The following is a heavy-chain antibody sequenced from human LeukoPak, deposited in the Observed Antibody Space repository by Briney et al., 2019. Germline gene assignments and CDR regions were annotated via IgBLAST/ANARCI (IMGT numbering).Heavy chain of an antibody. CDR3: ARGRVSSSTWYSTYYYYFYMDV. D-gene: IGHD4-11*01. CDR1: DDSITMYY. CDR2: VDHTGST. J-gene: IGHJ6*03. V-gene: IGHV4-59*01. Sequence: SETLSLTCTVSDDSITMYYWTWIRQPPGKGLEWIGYVDHTGSTKFNPSLNGRVSISRDTSKNLFSLRLRSVTAADTAVYFCARGRVSSSTWYSTYYYYFYMDVWGKGTTVTISS.